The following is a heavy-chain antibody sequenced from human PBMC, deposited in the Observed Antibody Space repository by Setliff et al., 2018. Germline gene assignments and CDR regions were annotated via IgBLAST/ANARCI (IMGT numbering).Heavy chain of an antibody. J-gene: IGHJ3*02. V-gene: IGHV3-48*04. CDR3: ASAGHSGSWFPFDAFHI. D-gene: IGHD6-13*01. CDR2: ISTTGTTI. CDR1: GFVFSRYS. Sequence: GGSLRLSCATSGFVFSRYSFNWVRQAPGKGLEWVSYISTTGTTIYADSVKGRFTISRDNAKNSLYLQMNSLRAEDTAVYYCASAGHSGSWFPFDAFHIWGQGTMVTVSS.